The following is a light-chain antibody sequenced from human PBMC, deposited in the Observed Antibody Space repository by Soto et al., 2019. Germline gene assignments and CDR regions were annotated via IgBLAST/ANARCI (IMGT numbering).Light chain of an antibody. CDR1: SSDVGGYNY. CDR2: EVS. J-gene: IGLJ1*01. V-gene: IGLV2-8*01. CDR3: SSYAGSNKSV. Sequence: QSVLAQPPSASGSPGQSVTISCTVTSSDVGGYNYVSWYQQHPDKAPKLMIYEVSKRPSGVPDRFSGSKSGNTASLTVSGLQPEDEADYYCSSYAGSNKSVFGTGTKVTVL.